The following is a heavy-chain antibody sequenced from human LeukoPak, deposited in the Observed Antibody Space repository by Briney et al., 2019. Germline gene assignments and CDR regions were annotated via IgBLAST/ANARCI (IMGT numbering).Heavy chain of an antibody. V-gene: IGHV3-23*01. Sequence: GGSLTLSCAASGFSFSTCDMNWVRQAPGKGLEWVSTISGGGDGALYADSVKGRFTISRDNSKNTLFLQMNSLRAEDTAVYYCAKRTRGYSAGTLDYWGQGTLVTVSS. D-gene: IGHD5-18*01. J-gene: IGHJ4*02. CDR3: AKRTRGYSAGTLDY. CDR1: GFSFSTCD. CDR2: ISGGGDGA.